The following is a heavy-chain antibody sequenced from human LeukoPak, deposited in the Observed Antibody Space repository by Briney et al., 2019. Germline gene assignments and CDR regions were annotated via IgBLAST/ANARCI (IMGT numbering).Heavy chain of an antibody. Sequence: GGSLRLSCAASGVIFSDYDVHWVRQAPGEGGEFVSAITSNGGRTFYANSVKGRFTISRDNSENALYLQMDSLRADDMAVYYCARGAASGGYDYWGQGALVTVSS. CDR1: GVIFSDYD. D-gene: IGHD3-10*01. CDR2: ITSNGGRT. CDR3: ARGAASGGYDY. J-gene: IGHJ4*02. V-gene: IGHV3-64*01.